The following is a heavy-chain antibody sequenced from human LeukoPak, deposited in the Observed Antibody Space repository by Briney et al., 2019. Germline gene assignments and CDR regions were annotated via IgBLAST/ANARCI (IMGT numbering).Heavy chain of an antibody. CDR1: GYTFTGYY. V-gene: IGHV1-2*02. CDR3: ARGREVAGTVSY. D-gene: IGHD6-19*01. Sequence: ASVKVSCKASGYTFTGYYMHWVRQAPGQGPEWMGWINPDSGGTNFAQKFQGRVTMTRDTSISTAYMEPTSLRSDDTALYYCARGREVAGTVSYWGQGSLVTVSS. J-gene: IGHJ4*02. CDR2: INPDSGGT.